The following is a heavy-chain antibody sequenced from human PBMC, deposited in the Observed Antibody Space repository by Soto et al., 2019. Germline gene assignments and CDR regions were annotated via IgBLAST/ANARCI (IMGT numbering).Heavy chain of an antibody. V-gene: IGHV1-8*01. J-gene: IGHJ4*02. CDR1: GYTFTSYD. Sequence: QVQLVQSGAEVKKPGASVKVSCKASGYTFTSYDINWVRQATGQGLEWMGWMNPNSGNTGYAQKFQGRVTMTRNTARSTAYMELSRLRAEDTAVYYWARGADVLLWCGESPRSFDYWGQGTLVTVSS. CDR2: MNPNSGNT. D-gene: IGHD3-10*01. CDR3: ARGADVLLWCGESPRSFDY.